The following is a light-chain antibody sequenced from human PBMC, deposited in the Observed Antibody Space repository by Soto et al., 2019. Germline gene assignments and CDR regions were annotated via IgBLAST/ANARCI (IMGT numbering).Light chain of an antibody. V-gene: IGLV1-40*01. Sequence: QSVLTQPPSVSGAPGQRVTISCTGSSSNIGAGYDVHWYQQLPGTAPKLLIYGNSNRPSGVPDRFSGSKSGTSASLAITGLQAEDEADYYCQSYDSSLSGVVFDGGTMLTVL. CDR1: SSNIGAGYD. CDR3: QSYDSSLSGVV. J-gene: IGLJ2*01. CDR2: GNS.